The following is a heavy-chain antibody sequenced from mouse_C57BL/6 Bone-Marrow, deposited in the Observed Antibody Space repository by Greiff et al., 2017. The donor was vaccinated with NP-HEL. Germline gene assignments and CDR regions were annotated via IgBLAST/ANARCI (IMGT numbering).Heavy chain of an antibody. CDR1: GYTFTSYW. CDR2: IDPSDSYT. CDR3: ARFYYYGSSPAWFAY. V-gene: IGHV1-59*01. J-gene: IGHJ3*01. D-gene: IGHD1-1*01. Sequence: QVQLQQPGAELVRPGTSVKLSCKASGYTFTSYWMHWVKQRPGQGLEWIGVIDPSDSYTNYNQKFKGKATLTVDTSSSTAYMQLSSLTSEDSAVYYCARFYYYGSSPAWFAYWGQGTLVTVSA.